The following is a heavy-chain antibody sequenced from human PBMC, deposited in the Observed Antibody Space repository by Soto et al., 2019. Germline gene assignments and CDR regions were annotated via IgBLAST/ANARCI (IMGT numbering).Heavy chain of an antibody. CDR1: GGSISSGDYY. J-gene: IGHJ5*02. D-gene: IGHD3-22*01. CDR3: ARGRYYDSSGSNWFDP. Sequence: PSETLSLTCTVSGGSISSGDYYWSWIRQPPGKGLEWIGYIYYSGSTYYNPSLKSRVTISVDTSKNQFSLKLSSVTAADTAVYYCARGRYYDSSGSNWFDPWGQGTLVTVSS. V-gene: IGHV4-30-4*01. CDR2: IYYSGST.